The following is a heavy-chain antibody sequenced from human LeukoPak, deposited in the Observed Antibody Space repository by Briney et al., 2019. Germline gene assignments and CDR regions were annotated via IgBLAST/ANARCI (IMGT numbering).Heavy chain of an antibody. CDR2: IFHSGNT. V-gene: IGHV4-30-4*08. Sequence: PSETLSLTCTVSGGSIINDDYYWSWIRLHPGKGLEWLGYIFHSGNTYYNPSLKSRVTISVDTSKNQCSLRLSSVTAADTAVYYCARYYCSSNGCYYFDYWGQGTLVTVSS. CDR3: ARYYCSSNGCYYFDY. J-gene: IGHJ4*02. CDR1: GGSIINDDYY. D-gene: IGHD2-2*01.